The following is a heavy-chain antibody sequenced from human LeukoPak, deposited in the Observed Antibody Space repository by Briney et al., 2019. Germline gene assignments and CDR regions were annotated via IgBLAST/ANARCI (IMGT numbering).Heavy chain of an antibody. CDR2: IRSSSSYI. V-gene: IGHV3-21*01. CDR1: GFTFSSYS. J-gene: IGHJ4*02. Sequence: GGSLRLSCAASGFTFSSYSMNWVRQAPGKGLEWVSSIRSSSSYIYYADSVKGRFTISRDNAKNSLYLQMNSLRAEDTAVYYCVRDHDYGALDYWGQGTLVTFSS. D-gene: IGHD4-17*01. CDR3: VRDHDYGALDY.